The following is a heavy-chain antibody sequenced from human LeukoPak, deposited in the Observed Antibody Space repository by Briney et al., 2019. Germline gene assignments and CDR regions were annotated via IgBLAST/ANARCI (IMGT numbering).Heavy chain of an antibody. V-gene: IGHV3-23*01. Sequence: GGSLRLSCAASGFTFSSYAMSWVRQAPGKGLEWVSAISGSGGSTYYADSVKGRFTISRDNSKNTLYLQMNSLRAEDTAVYYCASTREFRAWELKPYFDYWGQGTLVTVSS. J-gene: IGHJ4*02. CDR1: GFTFSSYA. CDR2: ISGSGGST. CDR3: ASTREFRAWELKPYFDY. D-gene: IGHD1-26*01.